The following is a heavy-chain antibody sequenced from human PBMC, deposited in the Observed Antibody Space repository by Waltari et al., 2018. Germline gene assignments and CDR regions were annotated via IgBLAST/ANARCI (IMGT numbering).Heavy chain of an antibody. V-gene: IGHV4-59*01. J-gene: IGHJ4*02. CDR1: GGSISSYY. CDR2: IYYSGST. CDR3: ARGVTTLSH. Sequence: QVQLQESGPGLVKPSETLSLTCTVSGGSISSYYWSWIRHPPGKGLEWIGYIYYSGSTNNNPSLKSRVTISVATSTNQFSLKLSSVTAADTAVYYCARGVTTLSHWGQGTLVTVSS. D-gene: IGHD4-17*01.